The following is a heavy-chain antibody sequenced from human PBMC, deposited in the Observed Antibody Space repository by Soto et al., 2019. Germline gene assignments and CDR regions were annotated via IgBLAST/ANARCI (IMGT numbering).Heavy chain of an antibody. Sequence: PSETLSLTCTVSGGSISSGDYYWCWIRQPPGKGLEWIGYIYYSGSTYYNPSLKSRVTISVDTSKNQFSLKLSSVTAADTAVYYCARVFAYCSSTSCSYGMDAWGQGTTVTV. D-gene: IGHD2-2*01. CDR1: GGSISSGDYY. CDR2: IYYSGST. V-gene: IGHV4-30-4*01. J-gene: IGHJ6*02. CDR3: ARVFAYCSSTSCSYGMDA.